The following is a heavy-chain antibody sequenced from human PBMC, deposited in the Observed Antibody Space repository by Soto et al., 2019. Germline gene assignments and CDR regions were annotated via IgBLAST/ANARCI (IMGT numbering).Heavy chain of an antibody. CDR3: ARAKAADRGDWLDS. Sequence: SQTLSLTCAISGDSVSSNTAGWNWIRQSPSRGLEWLGRTYYRSKWYNDYALSLRSRLTINPDTSRNHFSLQLNSVSPEDTAVYYSARAKAADRGDWLDSWGQGILVTVSS. D-gene: IGHD2-15*01. CDR2: TYYRSKWYN. J-gene: IGHJ5*01. CDR1: GDSVSSNTAG. V-gene: IGHV6-1*01.